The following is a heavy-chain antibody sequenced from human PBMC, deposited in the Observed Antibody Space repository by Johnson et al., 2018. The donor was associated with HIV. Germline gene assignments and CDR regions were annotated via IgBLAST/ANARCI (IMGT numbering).Heavy chain of an antibody. CDR1: GFTFSSFT. CDR2: ISASGASA. J-gene: IGHJ3*02. V-gene: IGHV3-23*04. CDR3: AKGQYGDYEGSDAFDI. D-gene: IGHD4-17*01. Sequence: DVQVVESGGGLGQPGGSLRLSCASSGFTFSSFTMSWVRQAPGKGLQWISAISASGASAFYADSVKGRFTLSRDNSQDTLYLQMNSLRAEDTALYYCAKGQYGDYEGSDAFDIWGQGTMVTVSS.